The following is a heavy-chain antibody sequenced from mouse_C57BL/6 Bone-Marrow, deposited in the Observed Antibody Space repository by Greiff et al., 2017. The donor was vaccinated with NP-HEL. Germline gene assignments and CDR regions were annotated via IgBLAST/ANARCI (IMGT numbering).Heavy chain of an antibody. V-gene: IGHV5-17*01. CDR3: ARPFLAY. CDR1: GFTFSDYG. Sequence: EVKLVESGGGLVKPGGSLKLSCAASGFTFSDYGMHWVRQAPEKGLEWVAYISSGSSTIYYADTVKGRFTISRDNAKHTLFLQMTSLRSDDTAMYYCARPFLAYWGQGTLVTVSA. CDR2: ISSGSSTI. J-gene: IGHJ3*01.